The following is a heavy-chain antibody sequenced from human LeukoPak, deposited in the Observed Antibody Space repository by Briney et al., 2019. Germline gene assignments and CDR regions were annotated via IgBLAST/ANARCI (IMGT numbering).Heavy chain of an antibody. D-gene: IGHD1/OR15-1a*01. CDR2: ISSSSTTI. V-gene: IGHV3-48*01. J-gene: IGHJ4*02. CDR3: ARENNAGLFDF. CDR1: GFSVGKYN. Sequence: GGSLRLSRAAAGFSVGKYNMRSVRQAPGKGLECISYISSSSTTIYNGDSVKGRFTISRDNAKNSLFLQMNSLRAEDTAVYYCARENNAGLFDFWGQGTLVTVSS.